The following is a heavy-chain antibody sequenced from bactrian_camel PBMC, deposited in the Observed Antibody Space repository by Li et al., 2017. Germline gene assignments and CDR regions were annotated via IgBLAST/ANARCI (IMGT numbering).Heavy chain of an antibody. Sequence: HVQLVESGGGLVQPGGSLRLSCTASGFTFSSYWVYWVRQAPGKGLEWVSIINRGGTTYYADSMKGRFTISRDNGNNMLYLQMNSLSSEDTALYYCATDLFESYNYWGQGTQVTVS. J-gene: IGHJ4*01. CDR2: IINRGGTT. D-gene: IGHD1*01. V-gene: IGHV3S1*01. CDR1: GFTFSSYW. CDR3: ATDLFESYNY.